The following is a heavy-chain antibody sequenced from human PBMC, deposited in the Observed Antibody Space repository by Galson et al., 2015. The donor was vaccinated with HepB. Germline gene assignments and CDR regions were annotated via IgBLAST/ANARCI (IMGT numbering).Heavy chain of an antibody. CDR3: AKGYDSSGYFPDY. Sequence: SLRLSCAASGFTFSSYAMSWVRQAPGKGLEWVSTISGSGGSTYYADSVKGRFSISRDNSKNTLYLQMNSLRAEDTAVYYCAKGYDSSGYFPDYWGQGTLVTVSS. D-gene: IGHD3-22*01. CDR2: ISGSGGST. J-gene: IGHJ4*02. CDR1: GFTFSSYA. V-gene: IGHV3-23*01.